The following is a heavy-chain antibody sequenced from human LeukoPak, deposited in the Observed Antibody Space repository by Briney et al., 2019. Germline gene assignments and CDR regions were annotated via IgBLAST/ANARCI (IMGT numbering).Heavy chain of an antibody. D-gene: IGHD6-19*01. V-gene: IGHV6-1*01. J-gene: IGHJ4*02. CDR1: GDSVSGNSVA. CDR2: TYYRSKWYN. Sequence: SQSLSLTCGISGDSVSGNSVAWSWIRQSPSRGLEWLGRTYYRSKWYNDYAISVKSRITLNPDTSKNQFSLQLNSVTPEDTAVYYCAREFRSSADYWGQGTLVTVSS. CDR3: AREFRSSADY.